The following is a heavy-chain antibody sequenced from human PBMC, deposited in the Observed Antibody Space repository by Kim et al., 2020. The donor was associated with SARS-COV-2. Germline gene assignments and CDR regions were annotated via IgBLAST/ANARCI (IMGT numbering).Heavy chain of an antibody. CDR2: IYYSGST. CDR1: GGSISSGGYY. J-gene: IGHJ5*02. V-gene: IGHV4-31*03. CDR3: ARGGGCSGGSCSNWFDP. D-gene: IGHD2-15*01. Sequence: SETLSLTCTVSGGSISSGGYYWSWIRQHPGKGLEWIGYIYYSGSTYYNPSLKSRVTISVDTSKNQFSLKLSSVTAADTAVYYCARGGGCSGGSCSNWFDPWGQGPVVTVSS.